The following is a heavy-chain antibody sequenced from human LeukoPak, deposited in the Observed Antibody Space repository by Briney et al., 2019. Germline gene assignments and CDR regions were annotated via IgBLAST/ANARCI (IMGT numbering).Heavy chain of an antibody. D-gene: IGHD2-21*02. CDR1: RYTFTGYY. CDR2: INPNSGGT. J-gene: IGHJ4*02. V-gene: IGHV1-2*02. Sequence: GASVKVSCKAPRYTFTGYYMHWVRQAPGQGLEWMGWINPNSGGTNYAQKFQGRVTMTRDTSISTAYMELSRLRSDDTAVYYCARDPSGAYCGGDCFFPPDYWGQGTLVTVSS. CDR3: ARDPSGAYCGGDCFFPPDY.